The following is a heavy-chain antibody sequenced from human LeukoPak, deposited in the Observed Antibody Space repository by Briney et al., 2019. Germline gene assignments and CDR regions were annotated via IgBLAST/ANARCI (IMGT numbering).Heavy chain of an antibody. CDR1: GYTFTGYY. V-gene: IGHV1-2*02. Sequence: ASVKVSCKASGYTFTGYYMHWVRQGPGQGLEWMGWINPNSGGTNYAQKFQGRVTMTRDTSISTAYMELTSLRSDDTAMYYCASATLRCSGGSCYEMDVWGKGTTVTVSS. CDR2: INPNSGGT. J-gene: IGHJ6*04. D-gene: IGHD2-15*01. CDR3: ASATLRCSGGSCYEMDV.